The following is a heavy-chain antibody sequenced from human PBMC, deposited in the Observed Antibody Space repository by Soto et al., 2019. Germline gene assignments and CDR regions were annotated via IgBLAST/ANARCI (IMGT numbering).Heavy chain of an antibody. CDR3: ARGLRGGYNSYYFDY. CDR2: IIPIFGTA. V-gene: IGHV1-69*06. Sequence: SVKVSCKASGGTFSSYAISWVRQAPGQGLEWMGGIIPIFGTANYAQKFQGRVTITADKSTSTAYMELSSLRSEDTAVYYCARGLRGGYNSYYFDYWGQGTLVTVSS. CDR1: GGTFSSYA. D-gene: IGHD5-12*01. J-gene: IGHJ4*02.